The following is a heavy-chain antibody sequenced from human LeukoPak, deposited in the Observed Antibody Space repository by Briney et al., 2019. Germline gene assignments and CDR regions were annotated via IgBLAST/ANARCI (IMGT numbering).Heavy chain of an antibody. J-gene: IGHJ4*02. V-gene: IGHV4-59*08. CDR2: IYYSGST. D-gene: IGHD3-22*01. CDR1: GGSISSYY. Sequence: SETLSLTCTVSGGSISSYYWSWIRQPPGKGLEWIAYIYYSGSTNYNPSLKSRVTISVDTSKNQFSLKLSSVTAADTVVYYCARAPYDSGGYYDYYFDYWGQGTLVTVSS. CDR3: ARAPYDSGGYYDYYFDY.